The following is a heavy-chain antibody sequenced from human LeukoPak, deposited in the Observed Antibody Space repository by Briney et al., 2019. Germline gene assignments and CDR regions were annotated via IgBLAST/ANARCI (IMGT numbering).Heavy chain of an antibody. V-gene: IGHV1-24*01. Sequence: ASEKVSCKVSGYTLTELSMHWVRQAPGKGLEWMGGFDPEDGETIYAQKFQGRVTMTEDTSTDTAYMELSSLRSEDTAVYYCATSLVGATMDAFDIWGQGTMVTVSS. CDR1: GYTLTELS. CDR2: FDPEDGET. J-gene: IGHJ3*02. D-gene: IGHD1-26*01. CDR3: ATSLVGATMDAFDI.